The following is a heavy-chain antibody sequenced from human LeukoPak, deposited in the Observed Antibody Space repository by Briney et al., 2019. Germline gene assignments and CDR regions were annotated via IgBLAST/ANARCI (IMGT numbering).Heavy chain of an antibody. Sequence: GRSLRLSCAASGFTFDDYAMHWVRQAPGKGLEWVSGISWNSGSIGYADSVKGRFTISRDNAKNSLYLQMNSLRAEDTAVYYCAKKRRDYYGDPLGLDYWGQGTLVTVSS. CDR1: GFTFDDYA. J-gene: IGHJ4*02. D-gene: IGHD3-22*01. CDR2: ISWNSGSI. CDR3: AKKRRDYYGDPLGLDY. V-gene: IGHV3-9*01.